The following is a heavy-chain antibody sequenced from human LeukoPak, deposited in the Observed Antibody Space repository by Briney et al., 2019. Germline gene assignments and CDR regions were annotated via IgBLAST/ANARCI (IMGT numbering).Heavy chain of an antibody. CDR1: GFSFSSYG. CDR3: TTNITMIVPDY. CDR2: IKSKTDGGTT. D-gene: IGHD3-22*01. V-gene: IGHV3-15*01. Sequence: PGGSLRLSCAASGFSFSSYGMSWVRQAPGKGLEWVGRIKSKTDGGTTDYAAPVKGRFTISRDDSKNTLYLQMNSLKTEDTAVYYCTTNITMIVPDYWGQGTLVTVSS. J-gene: IGHJ4*02.